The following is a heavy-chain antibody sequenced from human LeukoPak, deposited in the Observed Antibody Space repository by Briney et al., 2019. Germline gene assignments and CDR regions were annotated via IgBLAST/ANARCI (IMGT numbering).Heavy chain of an antibody. CDR1: GGSITSGDYY. Sequence: SETLSLTCTVSGGSITSGDYYWSWIRQPPGKGLEWIGYIYYSGNTYYNPSLKSRVIISVDTSKNQFSLKLSSVTAADTAVYYCASRFWCRSTSCRFKARMGDYWGQGTLVTVSS. J-gene: IGHJ4*02. V-gene: IGHV4-30-4*08. CDR3: ASRFWCRSTSCRFKARMGDY. D-gene: IGHD2-2*01. CDR2: IYYSGNT.